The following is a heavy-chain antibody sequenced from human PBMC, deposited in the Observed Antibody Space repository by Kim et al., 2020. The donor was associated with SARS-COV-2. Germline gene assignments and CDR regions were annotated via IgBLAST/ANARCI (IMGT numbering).Heavy chain of an antibody. V-gene: IGHV3-30-3*01. J-gene: IGHJ4*02. D-gene: IGHD3-3*01. CDR2: ISYDGSNK. CDR1: GFTFSSYA. CDR3: ARGRFGVVITYFDY. Sequence: GGSLRLSCAASGFTFSSYAMHWVRQAPGKGLEWVAVISYDGSNKYYADSVKGRFTISRDNSKNTLYLQMNSLRAEDTAVYYCARGRFGVVITYFDYWGQGTLVTVSS.